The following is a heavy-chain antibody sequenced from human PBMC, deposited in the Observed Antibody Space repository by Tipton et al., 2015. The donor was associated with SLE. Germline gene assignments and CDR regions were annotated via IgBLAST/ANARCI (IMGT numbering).Heavy chain of an antibody. Sequence: SLRLSCAASGFTFSNAWMSWVRQAPGKGLEWVGRIKIKTDGGTTDHAAPVKGRFTISRDDSKNTLYLQMNSLRAEDTAVYYCTREVSYYYGMDVWGQGTTVTVSS. CDR1: GFTFSNAW. CDR3: TREVSYYYGMDV. CDR2: IKIKTDGGTT. V-gene: IGHV3-15*01. J-gene: IGHJ6*02.